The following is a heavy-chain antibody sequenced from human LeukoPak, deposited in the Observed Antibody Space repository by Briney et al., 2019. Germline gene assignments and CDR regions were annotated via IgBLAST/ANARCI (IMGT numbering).Heavy chain of an antibody. Sequence: GGSLRLSCAASGFTFSSYSMNWVRQAPGKGLEWVSYIGAAGSTIYYADSVKGRFTISRDNAKNSLFLQMNSLRAEDTAVYYCARDYDYSNPWGQGTLVTVSS. V-gene: IGHV3-48*01. CDR2: IGAAGSTI. D-gene: IGHD4-11*01. CDR1: GFTFSSYS. CDR3: ARDYDYSNP. J-gene: IGHJ5*02.